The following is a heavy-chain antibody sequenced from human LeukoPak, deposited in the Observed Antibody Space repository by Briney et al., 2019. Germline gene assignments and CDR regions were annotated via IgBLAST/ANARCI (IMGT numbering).Heavy chain of an antibody. CDR1: GGTFSNYA. D-gene: IGHD2-2*02. CDR2: ITPIFATP. CDR3: ARWAGYCRITNCYSAFDY. V-gene: IGHV1-69*01. Sequence: SVRVSCKASGGTFSNYANSWVRQAPGQGLEWMGGITPIFATPSYAQKFQGRVTITADESTSTAYMELSGLRSEDTAVYYCARWAGYCRITNCYSAFDYWGQGTLVTVSS. J-gene: IGHJ4*02.